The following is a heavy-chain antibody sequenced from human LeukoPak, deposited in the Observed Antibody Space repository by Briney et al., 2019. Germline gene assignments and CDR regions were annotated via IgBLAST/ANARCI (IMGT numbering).Heavy chain of an antibody. CDR1: GDSISITRYH. D-gene: IGHD6-6*01. CDR2: IYYSGAT. Sequence: SETLSLTCTVSGDSISITRYHWGWIRQPPGKGLEWIGSIYYSGATYYNPSLKSRVTISVDTSRNHFSLKLSSVTAADTAVYHCAREIVSSVESWGQGSLVTVSS. V-gene: IGHV4-39*02. J-gene: IGHJ4*02. CDR3: AREIVSSVES.